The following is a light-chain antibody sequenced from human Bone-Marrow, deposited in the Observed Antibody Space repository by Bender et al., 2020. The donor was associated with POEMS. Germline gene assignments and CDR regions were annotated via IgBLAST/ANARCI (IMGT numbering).Light chain of an antibody. V-gene: IGLV2-14*03. CDR2: DVS. Sequence: QSALTQPASVSGSPGQSITVSCTGTSGDVGTYDYVSWYQQHPGKAPKLILYDVSDRPSGVSTRFSGSKSGNTASLTISGLQDEDEGHYYCSSYTITSTVVFGGGTKVTVL. CDR1: SGDVGTYDY. J-gene: IGLJ3*02. CDR3: SSYTITSTVV.